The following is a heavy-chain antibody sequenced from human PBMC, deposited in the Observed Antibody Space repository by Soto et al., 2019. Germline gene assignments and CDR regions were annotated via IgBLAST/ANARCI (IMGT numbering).Heavy chain of an antibody. J-gene: IGHJ3*02. V-gene: IGHV3-30-3*01. CDR1: GFTFSSYA. D-gene: IGHD3-16*01. CDR2: ISYDGSNK. Sequence: QVQLVESGGGVVQPGRSLRLSCAASGFTFSSYAMHWVRQAPGKGLEWVAVISYDGSNKYYADSVKGRFTISRDNSKNTLYLQMNSLRAEDTAVYYCARDDMITFGGVLPPPLDAFDIWGQGTMVTVSS. CDR3: ARDDMITFGGVLPPPLDAFDI.